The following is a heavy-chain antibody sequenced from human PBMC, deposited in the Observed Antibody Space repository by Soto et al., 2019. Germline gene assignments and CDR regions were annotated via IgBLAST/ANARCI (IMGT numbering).Heavy chain of an antibody. Sequence: EVQVVESGGGSVQPGGSLRLSCAASGFTFSRYTMNWVRQAPGKGLEWLSYISGGGGTMSYADSVKGRVTISRDNAKNSLYLQMDSLRAGDTAVYYCARDKSGTYSIDYWGQGTLVTVSS. CDR3: ARDKSGTYSIDY. CDR2: ISGGGGTM. D-gene: IGHD1-26*01. J-gene: IGHJ4*02. V-gene: IGHV3-48*04. CDR1: GFTFSRYT.